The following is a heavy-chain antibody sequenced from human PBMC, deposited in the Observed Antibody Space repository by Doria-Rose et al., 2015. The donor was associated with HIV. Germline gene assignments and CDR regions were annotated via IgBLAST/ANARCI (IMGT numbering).Heavy chain of an antibody. CDR2: IYSSGST. Sequence: GSISSYYWNWIRQPPGKGLEWIGYIYSSGSTHYNSSLKSRVTISIDTSKNQFSLELSSVTAADTAVYYCARFRPSRGIYYSLDVWGKGTTVTVSS. D-gene: IGHD3-10*01. CDR3: ARFRPSRGIYYSLDV. J-gene: IGHJ6*03. V-gene: IGHV4-4*09. CDR1: GSISSYY.